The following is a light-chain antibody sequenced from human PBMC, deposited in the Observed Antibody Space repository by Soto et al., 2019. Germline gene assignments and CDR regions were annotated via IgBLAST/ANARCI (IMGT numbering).Light chain of an antibody. Sequence: EIVLTQSPGTLSLSPGERATLSCRASQSVSSSYLAWYQQKPGQAPRLLIYGASSRATGIPDRFSGSGSGTDFTLTISRLELEDFEVYYCQQYGSSFFTFGGGTKVEIK. CDR3: QQYGSSFFT. J-gene: IGKJ4*01. V-gene: IGKV3-20*01. CDR1: QSVSSSY. CDR2: GAS.